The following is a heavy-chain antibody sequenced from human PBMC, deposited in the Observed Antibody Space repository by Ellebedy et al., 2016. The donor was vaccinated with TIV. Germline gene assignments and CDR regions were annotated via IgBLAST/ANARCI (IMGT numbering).Heavy chain of an antibody. V-gene: IGHV1-46*01. J-gene: IGHJ4*02. D-gene: IGHD5-18*01. CDR1: GYTFIDYY. CDR3: ARDGYGNTNDY. Sequence: AASVKVSCKASGYTFIDYYVHWVRQAPGQGLEWLGTINPSGGETNYAQKFQGRVTMTTDTSTGTVYMELSSLSSEDTDVYYCARDGYGNTNDYWGQGTPVTVSS. CDR2: INPSGGET.